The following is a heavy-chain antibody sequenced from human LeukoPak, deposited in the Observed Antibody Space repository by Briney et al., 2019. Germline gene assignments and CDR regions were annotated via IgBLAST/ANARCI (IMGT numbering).Heavy chain of an antibody. Sequence: GGSLRLSCAASGFTFSSYAMSWVREAPGKGLEWVSAISGSGGSTYYADSVKGRFTISRDNSKNTLYLQMNSLRAEGTAVYYCAKGGLKSAVAGTRYYYYGMDVWGQGTTVTVSS. CDR1: GFTFSSYA. CDR2: ISGSGGST. CDR3: AKGGLKSAVAGTRYYYYGMDV. V-gene: IGHV3-23*01. D-gene: IGHD6-19*01. J-gene: IGHJ6*02.